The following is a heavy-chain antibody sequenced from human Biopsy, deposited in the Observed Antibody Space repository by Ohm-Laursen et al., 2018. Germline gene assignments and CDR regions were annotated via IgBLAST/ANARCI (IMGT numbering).Heavy chain of an antibody. CDR1: GDTFNRYG. J-gene: IGHJ4*02. Sequence: SVKVSCKASGDTFNRYGLSWVRQAPGQGLEWMGGIIPFFLKTYTAQKFQGRVTITADTSTSTGYMQLTSLRSDDTAVYYCASSRGDALGVRIIKWSFDYWGQGALVTVSS. V-gene: IGHV1-69*06. D-gene: IGHD3-16*01. CDR3: ASSRGDALGVRIIKWSFDY. CDR2: IIPFFLKT.